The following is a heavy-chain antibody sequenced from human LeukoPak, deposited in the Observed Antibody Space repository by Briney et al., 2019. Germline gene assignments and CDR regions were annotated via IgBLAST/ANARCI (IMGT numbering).Heavy chain of an antibody. Sequence: SVKVSCKASGGTFSSYAISWVRQAPGQGLEWMGRIIPIFGIANYAQKFQGRVTITADKSTSTAYMELSSLRSEDTAVYYCAKVDSSGYYSYYFDYWGQGTLVTVSS. CDR1: GGTFSSYA. V-gene: IGHV1-69*04. CDR2: IIPIFGIA. D-gene: IGHD3-22*01. J-gene: IGHJ4*02. CDR3: AKVDSSGYYSYYFDY.